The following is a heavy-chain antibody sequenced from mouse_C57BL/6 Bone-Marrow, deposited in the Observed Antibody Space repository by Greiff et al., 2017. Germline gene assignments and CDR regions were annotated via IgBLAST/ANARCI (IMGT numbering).Heavy chain of an antibody. CDR1: GYSITSGYY. V-gene: IGHV3-6*01. Sequence: DVQLVESGPGLVKPSQSLSLPCSVTGYSITSGYYWNWIRQFPGNKLEWMGYISYDGSNNYNPSLKNRISITRDTSKNQFFLTLNSVTTEDTATYYCAREALYDYEEDWFAYWGQGTLVTVSA. CDR2: ISYDGSN. J-gene: IGHJ3*01. CDR3: AREALYDYEEDWFAY. D-gene: IGHD2-4*01.